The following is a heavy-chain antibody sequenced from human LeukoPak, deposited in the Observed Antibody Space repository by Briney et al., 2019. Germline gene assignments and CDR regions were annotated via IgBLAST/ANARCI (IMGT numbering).Heavy chain of an antibody. CDR3: ARGGTSGSLIS. J-gene: IGHJ5*02. CDR2: ISSNGGST. CDR1: GFTFSSYA. V-gene: IGHV3-64*04. D-gene: IGHD1-26*01. Sequence: GGSLRLSCSASGFTFSSYAMHWVRQAPGKGLEYVSAISSNGGSTYYADSVKGRFTISRDNSKNTLYLQMNSLRAEDTALYYCARGGTSGSLISWGQGTLVTVSS.